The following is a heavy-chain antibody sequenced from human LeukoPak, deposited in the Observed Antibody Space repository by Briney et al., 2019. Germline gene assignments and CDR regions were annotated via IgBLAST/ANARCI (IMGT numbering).Heavy chain of an antibody. CDR1: GFTFSSFD. CDR2: IGAAGDP. D-gene: IGHD2-8*01. Sequence: PGGSLRLSCVASGFTFSSFDTHWVRQPTGKGLEWVSGIGAAGDPYYPGSVKGRFIMSRENAKNSLYLQMNSLRAGDTAVYYCARGGDARLGGAFDIWGQGTMVTVSS. J-gene: IGHJ3*02. V-gene: IGHV3-13*05. CDR3: ARGGDARLGGAFDI.